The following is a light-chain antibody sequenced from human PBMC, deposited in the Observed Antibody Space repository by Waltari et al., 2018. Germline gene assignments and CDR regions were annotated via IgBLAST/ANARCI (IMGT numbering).Light chain of an antibody. CDR2: GAS. CDR3: QQYNNWPPYT. Sequence: EVVMTQSPATLAVSPGERATLSCRASQSVRSSLAWYQQQPGQAPRLLLYGASTRATGIPDRFSGSGSGTEFTLTISSLQSEDFAIYYCQQYNNWPPYTFGQGTKLEIK. V-gene: IGKV3D-15*01. CDR1: QSVRSS. J-gene: IGKJ2*01.